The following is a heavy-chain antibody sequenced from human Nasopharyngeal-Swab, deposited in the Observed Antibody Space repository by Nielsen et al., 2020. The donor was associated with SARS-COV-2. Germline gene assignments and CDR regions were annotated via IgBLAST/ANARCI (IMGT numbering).Heavy chain of an antibody. CDR2: IKEDGSET. Sequence: GESLKIFCATSGFTFSSYWMSWVRQAPGKGLEWVASIKEDGSETYYADSAKGRFTISRDSAKNALYLEMNSLRPEDTAVYYCARDDGSLGDYWGQGTLVTVSS. J-gene: IGHJ4*02. V-gene: IGHV3-7*04. CDR1: GFTFSSYW. CDR3: ARDDGSLGDY. D-gene: IGHD3-10*01.